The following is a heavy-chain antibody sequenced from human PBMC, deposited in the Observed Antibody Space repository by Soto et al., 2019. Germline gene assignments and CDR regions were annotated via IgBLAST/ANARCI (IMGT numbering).Heavy chain of an antibody. J-gene: IGHJ4*02. D-gene: IGHD3-3*01. CDR1: GFTFSNAW. CDR3: TTDITDFWSGYYTRIDY. Sequence: GGSLRLSCAASGFTFSNAWMSWVRQAPGKGLEWVGRIKSKTDGGTTDYAAPVKGRFTISRDDSKNTLYLQMNSLKTEDTAVYYCTTDITDFWSGYYTRIDYWGQGTLVTVSS. V-gene: IGHV3-15*01. CDR2: IKSKTDGGTT.